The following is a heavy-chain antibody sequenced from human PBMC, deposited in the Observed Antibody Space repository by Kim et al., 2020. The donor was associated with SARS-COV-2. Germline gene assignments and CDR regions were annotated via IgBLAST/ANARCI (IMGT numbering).Heavy chain of an antibody. V-gene: IGHV3-23*01. CDR2: ISGSGGST. CDR1: GFTFSSYA. J-gene: IGHJ3*02. Sequence: GGSLRLSCAASGFTFSSYAMSWVRQAPGKGLEWVSAISGSGGSTYYADSVKGRFTISRDNSKNTLYLQMNSLRAEDTAVYYCAKMRDYGSGSYYGPDAFDIWGQGTMVTVSS. CDR3: AKMRDYGSGSYYGPDAFDI. D-gene: IGHD3-10*01.